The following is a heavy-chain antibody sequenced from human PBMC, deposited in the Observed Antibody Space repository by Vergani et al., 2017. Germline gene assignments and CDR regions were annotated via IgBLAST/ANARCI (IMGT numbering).Heavy chain of an antibody. Sequence: QVQLQQWGAGLLKPSETLSLTCAVYGGSFSGYYWSWIRQPPGKGREWIGEINHSGRTNYNPSLKSRVTISVDTSKNQFPLKLSSVTAADTAVYYCARVFFYGSGSSDWYFDLWGRGTLVTVSS. CDR3: ARVFFYGSGSSDWYFDL. J-gene: IGHJ2*01. V-gene: IGHV4-34*01. CDR1: GGSFSGYY. CDR2: INHSGRT. D-gene: IGHD3-10*01.